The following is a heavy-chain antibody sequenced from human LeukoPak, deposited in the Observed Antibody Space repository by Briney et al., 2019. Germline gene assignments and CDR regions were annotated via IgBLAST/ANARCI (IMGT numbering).Heavy chain of an antibody. Sequence: GGSLRLSCAASGITFSSYAISWVRQAPGKGLEWISTITGSGDSTSYTDSVKGRFTISRDSSKNTLYLQMNSLRAEDTAVYHCATRRSDYYPFDHWGQGTLVTVSS. J-gene: IGHJ4*02. CDR1: GITFSSYA. D-gene: IGHD3-3*01. V-gene: IGHV3-23*01. CDR2: ITGSGDST. CDR3: ATRRSDYYPFDH.